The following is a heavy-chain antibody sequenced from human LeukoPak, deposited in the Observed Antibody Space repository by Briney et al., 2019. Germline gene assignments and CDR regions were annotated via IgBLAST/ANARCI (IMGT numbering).Heavy chain of an antibody. CDR1: GGSISSGGYY. CDR2: IYDSGST. CDR3: ARVGRGDFDY. V-gene: IGHV4-31*03. D-gene: IGHD3-10*01. Sequence: KPSETLSLTCTVSGGSISSGGYYWSWIRQHPGKGLEWIGYIYDSGSTYYNPSLKSRVTVSVDTSKNQFSLKLSSVTAADTAVYYCARVGRGDFDYWGQGTLVTVSS. J-gene: IGHJ4*02.